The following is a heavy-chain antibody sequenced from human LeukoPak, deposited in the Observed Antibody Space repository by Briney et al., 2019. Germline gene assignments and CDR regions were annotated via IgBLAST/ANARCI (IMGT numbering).Heavy chain of an antibody. D-gene: IGHD3-10*01. Sequence: GASVKVSCKASGYTFTSYGISWVRQAPGQGLEWMGWISGYAAETNYAQKLRGRVTMTKDTSTSTVYMELRSLTSDDTAMYYCARDYFPSGTSFEDCFDPWGQGTLVTVSS. CDR1: GYTFTSYG. J-gene: IGHJ5*02. V-gene: IGHV1-18*01. CDR3: ARDYFPSGTSFEDCFDP. CDR2: ISGYAAET.